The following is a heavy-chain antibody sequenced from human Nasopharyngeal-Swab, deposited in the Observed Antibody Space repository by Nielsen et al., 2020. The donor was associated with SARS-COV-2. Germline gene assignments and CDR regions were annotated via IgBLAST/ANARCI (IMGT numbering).Heavy chain of an antibody. CDR1: GGSISSSSYY. Sequence: SETLSLTCTVSGGSISSSSYYWGWIRQPPGKGLEWIGSIYYSGSTYYNPSLKSRVTISVDTSKNQFSLKLSSVTAADTAVYYCARLTPRVWSGFPPVGYWGQGTLVTVYS. D-gene: IGHD3-3*01. J-gene: IGHJ4*02. CDR3: ARLTPRVWSGFPPVGY. V-gene: IGHV4-39*01. CDR2: IYYSGST.